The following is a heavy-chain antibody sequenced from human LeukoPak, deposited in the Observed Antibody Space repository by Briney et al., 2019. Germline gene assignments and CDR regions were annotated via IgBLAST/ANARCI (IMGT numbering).Heavy chain of an antibody. CDR1: GIIFSTYA. CDR3: GRDFWSGYYTED. Sequence: GGSLRLSCELSGIIFSTYAMNWVRRAPGKGLEWISYISGSSSGSTSIIHYADSVKRRFTISRDNAKNSLHLQMDSLSAEDTAVYYCGRDFWSGYYTEDWGQGALVIVSS. J-gene: IGHJ4*02. V-gene: IGHV3-48*04. CDR2: ISGSSSGSTSII. D-gene: IGHD3-3*01.